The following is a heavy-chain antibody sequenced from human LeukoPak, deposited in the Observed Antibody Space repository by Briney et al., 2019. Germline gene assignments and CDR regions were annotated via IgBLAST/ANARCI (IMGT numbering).Heavy chain of an antibody. CDR1: GGSFSGYY. Sequence: SETLSLTCAVYGGSFSGYYWSWIRQPPGKGLEWIGEINHSGSTNYNPSLKSRVTISVDTSKNQFSLKLSSVTAADTAVYYCARGSNDYVWGSYRYNNWFDPWGQGTLVTVSS. D-gene: IGHD3-16*02. CDR3: ARGSNDYVWGSYRYNNWFDP. J-gene: IGHJ5*02. V-gene: IGHV4-34*01. CDR2: INHSGST.